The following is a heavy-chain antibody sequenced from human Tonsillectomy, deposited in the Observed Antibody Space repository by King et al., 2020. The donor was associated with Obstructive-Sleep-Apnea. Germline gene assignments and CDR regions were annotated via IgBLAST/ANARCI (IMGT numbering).Heavy chain of an antibody. Sequence: QLKESGPGLVKPSQTLSLTCTVSGGSITSGGYFWSWIRQNPGMGLEWIGYIFYTGSTYYNPSLKSRLNMSVDTSKNQFSLTLTSVTAADTAVYFCARQVPSAYFDYWGQGTLVTVSS. D-gene: IGHD2-2*01. CDR1: GGSITSGGYF. J-gene: IGHJ4*02. CDR3: ARQVPSAYFDY. CDR2: IFYTGST. V-gene: IGHV4-31*03.